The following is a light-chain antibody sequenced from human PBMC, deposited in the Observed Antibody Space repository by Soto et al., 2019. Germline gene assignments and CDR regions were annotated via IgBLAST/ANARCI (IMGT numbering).Light chain of an antibody. CDR2: YAS. Sequence: EIVLTQSPATLSLSPGERATLSCRASQSVRSSLGWYQQRPGQAPRLLIYYASNTATGIPARFSGSGSGTDVTLTISSLEPEDFAVYYCQQYSNWPSLTFGGGTKVEIK. CDR3: QQYSNWPSLT. V-gene: IGKV3-11*01. J-gene: IGKJ4*02. CDR1: QSVRSS.